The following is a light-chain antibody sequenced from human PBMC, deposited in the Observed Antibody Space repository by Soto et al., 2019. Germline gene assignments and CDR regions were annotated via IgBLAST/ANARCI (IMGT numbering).Light chain of an antibody. J-gene: IGLJ1*01. Sequence: QSVLTQPPSASWTPGQRVIISCSGGSSNIGRTTVNWYQHLPGTAPRLLIYTNDQRPSGVPDRFSGSKSGSSASLAISGLQSEDEADYYCAAWDDTSSFVFGTGTKLTVL. V-gene: IGLV1-44*01. CDR1: SSNIGRTT. CDR3: AAWDDTSSFV. CDR2: TND.